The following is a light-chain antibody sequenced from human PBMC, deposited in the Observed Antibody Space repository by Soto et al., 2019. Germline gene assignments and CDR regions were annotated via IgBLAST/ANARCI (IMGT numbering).Light chain of an antibody. J-gene: IGKJ5*01. Sequence: EIVLTQSPGTLSLSPGERATLSCRASQSVSSRYLTWYRQKPGQAPRVLIYGASSRATGIPDRFSGSGSGTDFTLTINRLEPEDFAVYYCQQYGDSVTFGQGTRLEIK. CDR3: QQYGDSVT. V-gene: IGKV3-20*01. CDR2: GAS. CDR1: QSVSSRY.